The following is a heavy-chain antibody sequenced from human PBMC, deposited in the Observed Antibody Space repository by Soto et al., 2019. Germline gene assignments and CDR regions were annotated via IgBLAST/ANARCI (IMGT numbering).Heavy chain of an antibody. V-gene: IGHV4-31*03. CDR2: IYYSGST. J-gene: IGHJ4*02. CDR1: GGSISSGGYY. CDR3: ALYYYDSSGYYHDY. D-gene: IGHD3-22*01. Sequence: PSETLSLTCTVSGGSISSGGYYWSWIRQHPGKGLEWIGYIYYSGSTYYNPSLKSRVTISVDTSKNQFSLKLSSVTAADTAVYYCALYYYDSSGYYHDYWGQGTLVTVSS.